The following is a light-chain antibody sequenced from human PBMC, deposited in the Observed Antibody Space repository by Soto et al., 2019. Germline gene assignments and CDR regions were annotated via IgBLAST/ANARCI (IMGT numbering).Light chain of an antibody. V-gene: IGKV1-27*01. CDR3: QQYNSAPVA. J-gene: IGKJ1*01. CDR2: AAS. CDR1: QDIRSY. Sequence: DIQMTQSPSSLSASVGDTVTITCRASQDIRSYLAWYQQGPGKVPKLLISAASKLQSGVPSRFSGTGSGTDFTLTISSLQPEDIATYYCQQYNSAPVAFGQGNKVEIK.